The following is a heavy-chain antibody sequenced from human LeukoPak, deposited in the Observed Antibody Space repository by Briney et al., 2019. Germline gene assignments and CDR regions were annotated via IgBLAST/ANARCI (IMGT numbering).Heavy chain of an antibody. J-gene: IGHJ4*02. CDR1: GGSISSSSYY. V-gene: IGHV4-39*07. CDR2: IYYSGST. CDR3: ARELWLLYYYGSGSYRREYYFDY. D-gene: IGHD3-10*01. Sequence: SETLSLTCTVSGGSISSSSYYWGWIRQPPGKGLEWIGSIYYSGSTNYNPSLKSRVTISVDTSKNQFSLKLSSVTAADTAVYYCARELWLLYYYGSGSYRREYYFDYWGQGTLVTVSS.